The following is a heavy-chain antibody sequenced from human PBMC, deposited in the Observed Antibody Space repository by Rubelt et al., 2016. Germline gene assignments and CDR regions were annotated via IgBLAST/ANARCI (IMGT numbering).Heavy chain of an antibody. V-gene: IGHV3-48*04. J-gene: IGHJ1*01. Sequence: EVQLVESGGGLVQPGGSLRLSCAASGFTFGSYSMNWVRQAPGKGLEWVSYISSGSSSIKYADSVKGRFTVSRDNAMNSLYRQTNRLRVDDRAMYVCAKDGSEWTKDCWDQGALVTV. CDR1: GFTFGSYS. D-gene: IGHD1-26*01. CDR2: ISSGSSSI. CDR3: AKDGSEWTKDC.